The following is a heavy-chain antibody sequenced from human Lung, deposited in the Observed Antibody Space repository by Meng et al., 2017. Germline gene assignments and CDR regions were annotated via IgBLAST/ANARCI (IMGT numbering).Heavy chain of an antibody. CDR2: IYYSGST. J-gene: IGHJ4*02. CDR3: ARSLRFGGVIFDY. V-gene: IGHV4-31*03. D-gene: IGHD3-16*01. Sequence: SETLSLTCTVSGGSISSGGYYWSWIRQHPGKGLEWIGNIYYSGSTYYNPSLKSRVTISVDTSKNQFSLKLSSVTAADTAVYYCARSLRFGGVIFDYWGQGTLVTVSS. CDR1: GGSISSGGYY.